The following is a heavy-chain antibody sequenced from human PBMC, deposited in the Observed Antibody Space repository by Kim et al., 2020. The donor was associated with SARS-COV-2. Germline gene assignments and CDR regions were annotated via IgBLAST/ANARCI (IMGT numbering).Heavy chain of an antibody. CDR3: TTEEGQQSGTADY. V-gene: IGHV3-15*01. CDR2: IRNKRNGGAA. J-gene: IGHJ4*02. CDR1: GFTFSNAW. D-gene: IGHD6-13*01. Sequence: GGSLRLSCAASGFTFSNAWMSWFRQAPGKGLEWVGRIRNKRNGGAADYAAPVKGRFTISRDDSKNTLHLQMDSLKTEDTAVYYCTTEEGQQSGTADYWGQGTLVTVSS.